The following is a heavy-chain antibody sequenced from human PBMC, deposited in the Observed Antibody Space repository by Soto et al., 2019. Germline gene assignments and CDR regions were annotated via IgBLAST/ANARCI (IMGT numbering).Heavy chain of an antibody. D-gene: IGHD3-16*01. CDR2: IYPGASDI. CDR3: ARLTGEFRLVLDF. J-gene: IGHJ4*02. V-gene: IGHV5-51*01. CDR1: GYTFIYFW. Sequence: PGESLKISCQASGYTFIYFWVAWVRQVPGKGLEWMGVIYPGASDIRYSPSFEGHVTISADKSTNTAYLQWSSLEAADTAIYYCARLTGEFRLVLDFWGQGTQVTVSS.